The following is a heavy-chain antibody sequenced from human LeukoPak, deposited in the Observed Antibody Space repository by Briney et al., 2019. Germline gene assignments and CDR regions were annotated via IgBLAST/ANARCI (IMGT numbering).Heavy chain of an antibody. CDR2: IGTAGDT. D-gene: IGHD1-26*01. CDR1: GFTSNNYD. CDR3: VRAMRVRVGAYDI. J-gene: IGHJ3*02. V-gene: IGHV3-13*01. Sequence: SGGSLRLSSAAPGFTSNNYDMHWVRQGTGKGLEWISGIGTAGDTYHVDSVKGRFTISRENAKNSLHLQMNNLRVGDTAVYYCVRAMRVRVGAYDIWGQGTMVIVSS.